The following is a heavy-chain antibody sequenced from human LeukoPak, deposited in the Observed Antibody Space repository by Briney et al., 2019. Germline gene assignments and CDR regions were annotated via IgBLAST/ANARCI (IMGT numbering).Heavy chain of an antibody. CDR1: GFTLSSYA. V-gene: IGHV3-23*01. D-gene: IGHD3-10*01. CDR3: AKDWVRGVIGAFDI. CDR2: ISGSGGST. J-gene: IGHJ3*02. Sequence: GESLRLSCAASGFTLSSYAMSWVRQAPGKGLEWVSAISGSGGSTYYADSVKGRFTISRDNSKNTLYLQMNSLRAEDTAVYYCAKDWVRGVIGAFDIWGQGTMVTVSS.